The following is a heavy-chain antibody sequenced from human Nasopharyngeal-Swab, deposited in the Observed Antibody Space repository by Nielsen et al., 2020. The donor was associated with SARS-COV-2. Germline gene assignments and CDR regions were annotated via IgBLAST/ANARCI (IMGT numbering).Heavy chain of an antibody. CDR1: GGSISSYS. CDR2: IYYSGST. D-gene: IGHD6-6*01. V-gene: IGHV4-59*01. CDR3: ARGGIAARAFFDY. Sequence: SETLSLTCTASGGSISSYSWLCIRQPPGKGLEWIGYIYYSGSTNYNPSLKSRVTISVDTSKNQFSLKLSSVTAADTAVYYCARGGIAARAFFDYWGQGTLVTVSS. J-gene: IGHJ4*02.